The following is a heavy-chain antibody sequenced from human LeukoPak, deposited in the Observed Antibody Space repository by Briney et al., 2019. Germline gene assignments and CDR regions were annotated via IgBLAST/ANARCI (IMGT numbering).Heavy chain of an antibody. Sequence: SETLSLTCAVYGGSFSGYYWSWIRQPPGKGLEWIGEINHSGSTNYNPSLKSRVTISVDTSKNQFSLKLSSVTAADTAVYYCARGRFARFFDYWGQGTLVTVFS. CDR1: GGSFSGYY. CDR2: INHSGST. V-gene: IGHV4-34*01. D-gene: IGHD2-21*01. J-gene: IGHJ4*02. CDR3: ARGRFARFFDY.